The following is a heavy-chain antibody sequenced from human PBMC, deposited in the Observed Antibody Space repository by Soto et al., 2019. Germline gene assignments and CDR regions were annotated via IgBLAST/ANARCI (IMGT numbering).Heavy chain of an antibody. D-gene: IGHD3-9*01. CDR1: GYTFSAFW. Sequence: RALRLSCAASGYTFSAFWMHWVRHAPGKGLVWVSRVNPDGTITTYADSVKGRFTISRDNAKNTLYLQMNSLGVEDTALYYGPYDIFGDKDFWAQGT. CDR2: VNPDGTIT. J-gene: IGHJ4*02. CDR3: PYDIFGDKDF. V-gene: IGHV3-74*01.